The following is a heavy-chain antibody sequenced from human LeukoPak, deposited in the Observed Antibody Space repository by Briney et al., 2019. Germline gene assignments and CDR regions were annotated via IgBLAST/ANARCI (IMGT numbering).Heavy chain of an antibody. CDR3: AKVHCGGDCP. D-gene: IGHD2-21*01. CDR2: ISNSGTPT. CDR1: GFSFSNAW. Sequence: GGSLRLSCAASGFSFSNAWMSWVRQAPGRGPEWLSYISNSGTPTYYADSVKGRFTISRDNSKNTLYLQMNSLRAEDTAVYYCAKVHCGGDCPWGQGTMVTVSS. J-gene: IGHJ3*01. V-gene: IGHV3-23*01.